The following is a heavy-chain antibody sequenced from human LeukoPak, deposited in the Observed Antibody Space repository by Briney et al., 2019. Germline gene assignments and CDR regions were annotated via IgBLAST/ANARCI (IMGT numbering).Heavy chain of an antibody. CDR3: ATGNSRGDFDY. CDR2: ISDDGSNK. D-gene: IGHD1-1*01. V-gene: IGHV3-30-3*01. J-gene: IGHJ4*02. Sequence: GGSLRLSCAASGFTFSSYAMHWVRQAPGKGLEWVAGISDDGSNKYYADSVKGRFTISRDNAKNTLYLQMNSLRAEDTAVYYCATGNSRGDFDYWGQGTLVTVYS. CDR1: GFTFSSYA.